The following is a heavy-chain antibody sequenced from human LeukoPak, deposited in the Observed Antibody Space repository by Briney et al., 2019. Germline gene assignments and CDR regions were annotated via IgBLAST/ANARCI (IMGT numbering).Heavy chain of an antibody. V-gene: IGHV4-31*03. D-gene: IGHD3-16*01. CDR3: ARSDGAYPRAFDY. CDR1: GGSISSGGYY. Sequence: SQTLSLTCTVSGGSISSGGYYWSWIRQHPGKGLEWIGYIYYSGSTYYNPSLKSRVTISVDTSKNQFSLKLSSVTAADTAVYYCARSDGAYPRAFDYWGQGTLVTVSS. J-gene: IGHJ4*02. CDR2: IYYSGST.